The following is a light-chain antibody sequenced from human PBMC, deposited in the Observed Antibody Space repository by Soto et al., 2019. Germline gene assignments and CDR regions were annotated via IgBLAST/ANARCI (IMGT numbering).Light chain of an antibody. CDR1: QSVLYSSNNKNY. J-gene: IGKJ1*01. CDR3: QPYYTASWA. Sequence: DIVMTQSPDSLAVSLGERATINCKSSQSVLYSSNNKNYLAWYQKKPGQPPKLLIYWASTRGSGVPDRFSGSGSGTDFTLTISNLQAEDVAVYYCQPYYTASWAFGQGTKVEIK. V-gene: IGKV4-1*01. CDR2: WAS.